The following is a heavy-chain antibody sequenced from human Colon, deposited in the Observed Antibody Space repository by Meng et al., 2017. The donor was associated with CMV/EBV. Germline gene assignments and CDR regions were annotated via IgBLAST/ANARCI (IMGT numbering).Heavy chain of an antibody. J-gene: IGHJ4*02. CDR2: NYQSGRT. CDR3: ARQAGRTVFGVIIPAYFDY. CDR1: GDSISNTEYF. V-gene: IGHV4-39*07. Sequence: SETLSLTCNVSGDSISNTEYFWGWIRQPPGKGLEWVGTNYQSGRTYVKPSRKSRVTISLDTSKNQVSLKVTSVTAADTAVYYGARQAGRTVFGVIIPAYFDYWGQGTLVTVSS. D-gene: IGHD3-3*01.